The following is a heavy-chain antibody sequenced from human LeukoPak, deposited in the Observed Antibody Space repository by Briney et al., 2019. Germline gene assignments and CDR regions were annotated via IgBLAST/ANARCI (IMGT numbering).Heavy chain of an antibody. CDR3: ARGAMTTLYY. Sequence: GGSLRLSCAASGFTFSSYSMNWVRQAPGKGLEWLSYISSSSSTIHYADSVKGRFTISRDNAKNSLYLQMNSLRDEDTAVYYCARGAMTTLYYWGQGTLVTVSS. D-gene: IGHD4-17*01. V-gene: IGHV3-48*02. CDR2: ISSSSSTI. J-gene: IGHJ4*02. CDR1: GFTFSSYS.